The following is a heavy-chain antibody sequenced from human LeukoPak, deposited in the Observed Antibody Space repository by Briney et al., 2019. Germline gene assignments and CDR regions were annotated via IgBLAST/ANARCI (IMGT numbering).Heavy chain of an antibody. CDR1: GFIFSSYG. J-gene: IGHJ3*02. CDR2: MSYDGRNK. D-gene: IGHD5-18*01. V-gene: IGHV3-30*18. CDR3: AKTGARYSYGWSIYDTFDI. Sequence: GRSLRLSCAASGFIFSSYGMHWVRQAPGKGLEWVAVMSYDGRNKDYADSLKGRFTISRDNSKNTLYLQMNSLRAEDTAMYYCAKTGARYSYGWSIYDTFDIWGQGTMVSVSS.